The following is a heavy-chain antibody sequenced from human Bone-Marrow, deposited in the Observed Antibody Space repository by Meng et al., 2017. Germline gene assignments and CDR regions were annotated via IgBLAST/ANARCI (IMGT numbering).Heavy chain of an antibody. CDR2: ISSSSSYI. CDR1: GFTFSSYS. J-gene: IGHJ4*02. CDR3: ARDAASTGRGYSGYDSGPENNDY. D-gene: IGHD5-12*01. V-gene: IGHV3-21*01. Sequence: GESLKISCAASGFTFSSYSMNWVRQAPGKGLEWVSSISSSSSYIYYADSVKGRFTISRDNAKNSLYLQMNSPRAEDTAVYYCARDAASTGRGYSGYDSGPENNDYWGQGTLVTVSS.